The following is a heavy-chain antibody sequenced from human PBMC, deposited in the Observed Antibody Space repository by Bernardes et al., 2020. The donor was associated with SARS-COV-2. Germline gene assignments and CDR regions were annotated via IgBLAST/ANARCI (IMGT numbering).Heavy chain of an antibody. V-gene: IGHV4-31*03. CDR2: IYYSGST. J-gene: IGHJ5*02. CDR1: GGSISSGGYY. CDR3: ARAGPGRCSGGSCYQNWFDP. D-gene: IGHD2-15*01. Sequence: SETLSLTCTVSGGSISSGGYYWSWIRQHPGKGLEWIGYIYYSGSTYYNPSLKSRVTISVDTSKNQFSLKLSSVTAADTAVYYCARAGPGRCSGGSCYQNWFDPWGQGTLVTVSS.